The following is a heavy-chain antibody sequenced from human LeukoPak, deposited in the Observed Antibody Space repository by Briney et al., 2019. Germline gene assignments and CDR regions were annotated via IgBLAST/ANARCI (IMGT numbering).Heavy chain of an antibody. Sequence: SETLSLTCTVSGGSISTYYWSWIRQPPGKGLEWIGYIYYSGSTNYNPSLKSRVTISVDTSKNQFSLKLSSVTAADTAVYYCASFGVVMRAFDIWGQGTMVTVSS. D-gene: IGHD3-3*01. CDR3: ASFGVVMRAFDI. CDR2: IYYSGST. V-gene: IGHV4-59*12. J-gene: IGHJ3*02. CDR1: GGSISTYY.